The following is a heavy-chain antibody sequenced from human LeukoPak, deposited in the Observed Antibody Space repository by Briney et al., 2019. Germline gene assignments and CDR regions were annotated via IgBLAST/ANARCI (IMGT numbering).Heavy chain of an antibody. Sequence: ASVKVSCKVGGYTLTDLSMHSVRQAPGKGGAWMGGFDPEDGETIYAQKFQGRVTMTEDTSTYTAYMELSRLRSEDTAVYYCSTVRGGGYNVRDYWGQGTLVTVSS. CDR1: GYTLTDLS. V-gene: IGHV1-24*01. J-gene: IGHJ4*02. CDR2: FDPEDGET. D-gene: IGHD5-24*01. CDR3: STVRGGGYNVRDY.